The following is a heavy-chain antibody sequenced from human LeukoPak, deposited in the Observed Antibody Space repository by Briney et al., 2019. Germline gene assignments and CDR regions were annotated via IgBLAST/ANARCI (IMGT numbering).Heavy chain of an antibody. CDR1: GGSISSYY. CDR3: ARGNNRAVYYYMDV. D-gene: IGHD1-14*01. CDR2: IYYSGST. Sequence: SETLSLTCTVSGGSISSYYWSWIRQPPGKGLEWIGYIYYSGSTNYNPSLKSRVTISVDTSKNQFSLKLSSVTAADTAVYYCARGNNRAVYYYMDVWGKGTTVTVSS. V-gene: IGHV4-59*01. J-gene: IGHJ6*03.